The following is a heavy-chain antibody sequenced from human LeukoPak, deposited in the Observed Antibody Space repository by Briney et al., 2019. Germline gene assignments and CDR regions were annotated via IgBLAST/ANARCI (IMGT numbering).Heavy chain of an antibody. D-gene: IGHD4-17*01. Sequence: GESLRISCKGSGYSFTSYWINWVRQMPGKGLEWMGRIDPSDSYIKYSPSFQGHVTISADKSISTAYLQWSSLKASDTAMYYCARHSYGDYRIDYWGQGTLVTVSS. CDR2: IDPSDSYI. CDR3: ARHSYGDYRIDY. CDR1: GYSFTSYW. J-gene: IGHJ4*02. V-gene: IGHV5-10-1*01.